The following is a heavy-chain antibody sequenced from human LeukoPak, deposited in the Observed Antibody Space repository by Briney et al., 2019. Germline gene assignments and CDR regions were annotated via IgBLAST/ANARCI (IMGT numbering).Heavy chain of an antibody. J-gene: IGHJ4*02. V-gene: IGHV3-74*01. CDR3: ARGCSATRCPADS. CDR2: INPDGTIA. CDR1: GFTFSSYW. D-gene: IGHD2-15*01. Sequence: GGPLRLSCAASGFTFSSYWLHWVRQAPGEGLVWVSQINPDGTIATYADSVKGRFTISRDNSKNTLYLQINSLKAEDTAVYYCARGCSATRCPADSWGQGSLVTASS.